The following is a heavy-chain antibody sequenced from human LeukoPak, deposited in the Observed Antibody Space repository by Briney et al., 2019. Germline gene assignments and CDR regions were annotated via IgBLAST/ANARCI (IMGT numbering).Heavy chain of an antibody. D-gene: IGHD5-12*01. CDR3: ARGLRGYSGTRFDY. Sequence: PSETLSLTCTVSGGSISSGSYYWSWIRQPAGKGLEWIGRIYTSGSTNYNPSLKSRVTISVDTSKNQFSLKLSSVTAADTAVYYCARGLRGYSGTRFDYWGQGTLVTVSS. V-gene: IGHV4-61*02. CDR1: GGSISSGSYY. CDR2: IYTSGST. J-gene: IGHJ4*02.